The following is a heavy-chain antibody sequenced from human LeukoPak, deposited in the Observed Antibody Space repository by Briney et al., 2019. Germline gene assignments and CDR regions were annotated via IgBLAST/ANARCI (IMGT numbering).Heavy chain of an antibody. CDR1: GFTFSTYG. D-gene: IGHD1-26*01. CDR3: ARGGELLRPADY. J-gene: IGHJ4*02. Sequence: GGSLRLSCAASGFTFSTYGIHWARQAPGKGLEWVAFIRYDGSKTHYADSVKGRFTISRDNSKNMVYLQMNSLRSEDTAVYYCARGGELLRPADYWGQGTLVTVSS. V-gene: IGHV3-30*02. CDR2: IRYDGSKT.